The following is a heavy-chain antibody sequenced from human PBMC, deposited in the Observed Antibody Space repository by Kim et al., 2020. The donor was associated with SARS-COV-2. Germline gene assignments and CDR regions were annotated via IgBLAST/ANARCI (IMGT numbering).Heavy chain of an antibody. V-gene: IGHV3-23*01. CDR2: ISGSGGST. CDR1: GFTLSSYA. D-gene: IGHD3-22*01. CDR3: AKGGAYYDSWGGFDY. J-gene: IGHJ4*02. Sequence: GGSLRLSCAASGFTLSSYAMNWVRQAPGKGLEWVSAISGSGGSTYYADSVKGRFTISRDNSKNTLYLQMNSLRAEDTAVYYCAKGGAYYDSWGGFDYWCQGTLVTVSS.